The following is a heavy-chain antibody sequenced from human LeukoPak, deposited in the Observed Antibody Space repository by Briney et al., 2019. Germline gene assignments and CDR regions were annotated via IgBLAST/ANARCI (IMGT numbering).Heavy chain of an antibody. J-gene: IGHJ4*02. CDR3: ARADDYGDGRDDY. V-gene: IGHV3-48*03. CDR2: ISSSGSTI. Sequence: GGSLRLSCAASGSTFSSYEMNWVRQAPGKGLEGVSYISSSGSTIYYADSVKGRFTISRDNAKNSLYLQMNSLRAEDTAVYYCARADDYGDGRDDYWGQGTLVTVSS. D-gene: IGHD4-17*01. CDR1: GSTFSSYE.